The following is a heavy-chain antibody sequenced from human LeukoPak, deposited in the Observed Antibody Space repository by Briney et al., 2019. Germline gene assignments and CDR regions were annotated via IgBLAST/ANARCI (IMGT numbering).Heavy chain of an antibody. V-gene: IGHV4-61*02. CDR2: IYTSGST. CDR3: ARARIQLWSLFDY. D-gene: IGHD5-18*01. Sequence: SETLSLTCTASGGSISSGSYYWSWIRQPAGKGLEWIGRIYTSGSTNYNPSLKSRVTISVDTSKNQFSLKLSSVTAADTAVYYCARARIQLWSLFDYWGQGTLVTVSS. J-gene: IGHJ4*02. CDR1: GGSISSGSYY.